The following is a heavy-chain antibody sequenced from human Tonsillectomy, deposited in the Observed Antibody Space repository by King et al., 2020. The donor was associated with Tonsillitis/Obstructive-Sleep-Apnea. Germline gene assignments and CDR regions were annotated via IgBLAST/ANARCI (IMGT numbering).Heavy chain of an antibody. J-gene: IGHJ5*02. CDR1: GFTFSSYW. CDR3: ARDSGGYYDFWSGLDDSTNWFDP. V-gene: IGHV3-74*01. Sequence: VQLVESGGGLVQPGGSLRLSCAASGFTFSSYWMHWVRQAPGKGLVWVSRINSDGSSTSYADSVKGRFTISRDNAKNTLYLQMNSLRAEDTAVYYCARDSGGYYDFWSGLDDSTNWFDPWGQGTLVTVSS. D-gene: IGHD3-3*01. CDR2: INSDGSST.